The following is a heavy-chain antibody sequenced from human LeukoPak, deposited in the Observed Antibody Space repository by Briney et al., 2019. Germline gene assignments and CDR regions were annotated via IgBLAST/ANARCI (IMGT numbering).Heavy chain of an antibody. CDR3: ARWFTITSGDYDILTSSYHRGMDV. D-gene: IGHD3-9*01. CDR2: ISPNSGDT. V-gene: IGHV1-2*02. Sequence: GASVKVSCKASGYTFTGHYVHWLRQAPGQGLEWMGWISPNSGDTHYVQSFQGRVTMASDTSISTAYMELTRLTSDDTAVYYCARWFTITSGDYDILTSSYHRGMDVWGQGTTVTVSS. J-gene: IGHJ6*02. CDR1: GYTFTGHY.